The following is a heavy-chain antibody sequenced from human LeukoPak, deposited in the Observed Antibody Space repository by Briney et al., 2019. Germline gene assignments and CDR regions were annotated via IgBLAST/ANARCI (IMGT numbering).Heavy chain of an antibody. D-gene: IGHD2-8*01. Sequence: GESLKISCKGSGYSFTSYWIGWVRQMPGKGLEWMGIIYPGDSDTRYSPSFQGQVTISADKSISTACLQWSSLKASDTAMYYCARQPPQDNGRNAFDIWGQGTMVTVSS. CDR3: ARQPPQDNGRNAFDI. CDR2: IYPGDSDT. V-gene: IGHV5-51*01. CDR1: GYSFTSYW. J-gene: IGHJ3*02.